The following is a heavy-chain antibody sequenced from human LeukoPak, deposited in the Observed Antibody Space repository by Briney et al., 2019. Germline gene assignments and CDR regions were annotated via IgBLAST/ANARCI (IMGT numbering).Heavy chain of an antibody. Sequence: SETLSLTCTVSGGSISSSSYYWGWIRQPPGKGLEWIGSIYYSGSTYYNPSLKSRVTMSVDTSKNQFSLKLSSVTAADTAVYYCASCSGGSCYYYYGMDVWGQGTTVTVSS. CDR2: IYYSGST. D-gene: IGHD2-15*01. CDR3: ASCSGGSCYYYYGMDV. V-gene: IGHV4-39*07. CDR1: GGSISSSSYY. J-gene: IGHJ6*02.